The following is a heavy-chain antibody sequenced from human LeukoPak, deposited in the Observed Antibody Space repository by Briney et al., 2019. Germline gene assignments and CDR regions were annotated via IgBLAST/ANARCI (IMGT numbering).Heavy chain of an antibody. Sequence: GGSLRLSCAASGFTFSSYAMHWVRQAPGKGLEWVAVISYDGSNKYYADSVKGRFTISRDNSKNTLYLQMNSLRAEDTAVYYCAKDIVATIGPYYYYGMDVWGQGTTVTVSS. CDR1: GFTFSSYA. V-gene: IGHV3-30*04. CDR2: ISYDGSNK. J-gene: IGHJ6*02. D-gene: IGHD5-12*01. CDR3: AKDIVATIGPYYYYGMDV.